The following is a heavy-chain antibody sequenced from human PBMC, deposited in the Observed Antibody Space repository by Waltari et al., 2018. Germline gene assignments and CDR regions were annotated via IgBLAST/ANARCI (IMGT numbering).Heavy chain of an antibody. D-gene: IGHD4-17*01. CDR2: IFSNDEK. CDR3: ARFTVTTLGNWFDP. V-gene: IGHV2-26*01. J-gene: IGHJ5*02. Sequence: QVTLKESGPVLVKPTETLTLTSTVSGFSLRNARVGGSWIRQPPGKALEWLAHIFSNDEKSYSTSPKSRLTISKDTSKSQVFLTMTNMDPVDTATYYCARFTVTTLGNWFDPWGQGTLVTVSS. CDR1: GFSLRNARVG.